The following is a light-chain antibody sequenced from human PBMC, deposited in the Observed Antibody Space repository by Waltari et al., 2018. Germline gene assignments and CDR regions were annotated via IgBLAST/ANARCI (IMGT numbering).Light chain of an antibody. V-gene: IGLV1-44*01. CDR3: SAWDDRLNGYV. CDR1: ISNIGDNT. Sequence: QSVLTQPPSASGTPGQRVPISCSGGISNIGDNTVNWYPQVPGTAPKLLLYSHNQRPSGCPHLCSGSISGTSASLAISVLQAEDEADYYCSAWDDRLNGYVFGTGTKVTVL. J-gene: IGLJ1*01. CDR2: SHN.